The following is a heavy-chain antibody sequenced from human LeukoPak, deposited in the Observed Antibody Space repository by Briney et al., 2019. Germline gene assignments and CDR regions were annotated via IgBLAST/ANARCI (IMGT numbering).Heavy chain of an antibody. CDR3: ARDGGMIRFGGQDV. Sequence: GGSLRLSCAASGFTFSSYSMNWVRQAPGKGLEWVSSISSSSSYIYYADSVKGRFTISRDNAKNSLYLQMNSLRAGDTAVYYCARDGGMIRFGGQDVWGQGTTVTVS. J-gene: IGHJ6*02. D-gene: IGHD3-16*01. CDR1: GFTFSSYS. V-gene: IGHV3-21*01. CDR2: ISSSSSYI.